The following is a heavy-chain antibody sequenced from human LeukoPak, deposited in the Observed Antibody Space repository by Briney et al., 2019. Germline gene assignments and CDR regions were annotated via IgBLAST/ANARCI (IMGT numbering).Heavy chain of an antibody. J-gene: IGHJ3*02. D-gene: IGHD2-21*01. V-gene: IGHV1-2*04. CDR3: ARVIQAGPGAFDI. CDR2: INPNSGGT. Sequence: GASVKVSCKASGYTFTSYGISWVRQAPGQGLEWMGWINPNSGGTNYAQKFQGWVTMTRDTSISTAYMELSRLRSDDTAVYYCARVIQAGPGAFDIWGQGTMVTVSS. CDR1: GYTFTSYG.